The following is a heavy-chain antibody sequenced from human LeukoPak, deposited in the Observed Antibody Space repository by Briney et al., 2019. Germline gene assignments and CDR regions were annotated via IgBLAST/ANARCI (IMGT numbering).Heavy chain of an antibody. Sequence: GGSLRLSCAASGFTFSSYSMNWVRQAPGKGLEWVSSISCTSSSIYYADSVKGRFTISRDNAKNSLYLQMNSLRAEDTAMYYCSRLRGYSYGYADYWGQGTLVTVSS. CDR1: GFTFSSYS. CDR2: ISCTSSSI. V-gene: IGHV3-21*01. D-gene: IGHD5-18*01. CDR3: SRLRGYSYGYADY. J-gene: IGHJ4*02.